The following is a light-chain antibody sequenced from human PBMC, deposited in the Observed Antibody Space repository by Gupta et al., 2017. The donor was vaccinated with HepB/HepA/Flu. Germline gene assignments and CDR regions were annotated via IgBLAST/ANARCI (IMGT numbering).Light chain of an antibody. CDR1: QTISSNY. CDR3: QQYENSPRT. Sequence: EIVLTQSPATLYLSPGERATLSCGASQTISSNYLAWYQQKPGLAPRLLIYDAYSRATGIPDSFSGSGSGTDFTLTISRLEPEDFAVYYCQQYENSPRTFGQGTKVDIK. J-gene: IGKJ1*01. CDR2: DAY. V-gene: IGKV3D-20*01.